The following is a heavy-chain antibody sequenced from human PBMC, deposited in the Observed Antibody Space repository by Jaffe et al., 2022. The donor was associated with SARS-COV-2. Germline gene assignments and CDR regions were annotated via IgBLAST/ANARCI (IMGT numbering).Heavy chain of an antibody. CDR3: APYSSGYYQLDY. V-gene: IGHV3-21*01. Sequence: EVQLVESGGGLVKPGGSLRLSCAASGFTFSSYSMNWVRQAPGKGLEWVSSISSSSSYIYYADSVKGRFTISRDNAKNSLYLQMNSLRAEDTAVYYCAPYSSGYYQLDYWGQGTLVTVSS. CDR2: ISSSSSYI. CDR1: GFTFSSYS. J-gene: IGHJ4*02. D-gene: IGHD3-22*01.